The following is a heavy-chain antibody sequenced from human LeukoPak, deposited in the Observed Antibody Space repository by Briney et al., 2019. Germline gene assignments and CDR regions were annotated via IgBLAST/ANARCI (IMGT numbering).Heavy chain of an antibody. CDR1: GGSTSSSSYY. D-gene: IGHD6-6*01. Sequence: NPSETLSLTCTVSGGSTSSSSYYWGWIRQPPGKGLEWIGSIYYSGSTYYNPSLKSRVTISVDTSKNQFSLKLSSVTAADTAVYYCARVVWWGGGDKYSSSSVDYWGQGTLVTVSS. CDR3: ARVVWWGGGDKYSSSSVDY. J-gene: IGHJ4*02. V-gene: IGHV4-39*07. CDR2: IYYSGST.